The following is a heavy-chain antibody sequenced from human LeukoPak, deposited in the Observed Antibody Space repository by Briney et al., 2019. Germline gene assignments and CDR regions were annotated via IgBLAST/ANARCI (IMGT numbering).Heavy chain of an antibody. D-gene: IGHD1-7*01. V-gene: IGHV3-21*04. CDR3: AKADWNYDGGFDY. CDR1: GFTFSSYS. Sequence: GGSLRLSCAASGFTFSSYSMNWVRQAPGKGLEWVSSISSSSSYIYYADSVKGRFTISRGNSKNTLYLQMNSLRAEDTAVYYCAKADWNYDGGFDYWGQGTLVTVSS. J-gene: IGHJ4*02. CDR2: ISSSSSYI.